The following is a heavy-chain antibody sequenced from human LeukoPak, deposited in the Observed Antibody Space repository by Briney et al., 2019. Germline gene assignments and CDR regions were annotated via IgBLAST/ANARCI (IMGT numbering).Heavy chain of an antibody. V-gene: IGHV4-4*02. J-gene: IGHJ4*02. CDR1: GGSISSSNW. Sequence: TSETLSLTCAVSGGSISSSNWWSWVRQPPGKGLEWIGEIYHSGSTNYNPSLKSRVTISVDKSKNQFSLKLSSVTAADTAVYYCGRGGVRGVIITSSYFDYWGQGTLVTVSS. D-gene: IGHD3-10*01. CDR3: GRGGVRGVIITSSYFDY. CDR2: IYHSGST.